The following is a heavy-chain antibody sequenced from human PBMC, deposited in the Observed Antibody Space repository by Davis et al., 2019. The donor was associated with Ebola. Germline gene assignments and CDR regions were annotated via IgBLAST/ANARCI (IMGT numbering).Heavy chain of an antibody. CDR2: IKGDGSVR. Sequence: GESLKISCVASGFTFDSYSMSWVRQAPGKGLEWVANIKGDGSVRFYLGSVKGRFTISRDNAKNSVYLQMNSLRAEDTAVYYCARAVDVADYWGQGTLVTVSS. V-gene: IGHV3-7*03. CDR3: ARAVDVADY. D-gene: IGHD5-12*01. J-gene: IGHJ4*02. CDR1: GFTFDSYS.